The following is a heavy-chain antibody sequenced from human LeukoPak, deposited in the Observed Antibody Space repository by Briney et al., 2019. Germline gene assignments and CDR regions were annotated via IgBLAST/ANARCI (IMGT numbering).Heavy chain of an antibody. CDR1: GITFSSYA. J-gene: IGHJ6*02. CDR2: IKQDGSEK. D-gene: IGHD3-3*01. CDR3: ARDSRSYDFWSGYSTYYGMDV. V-gene: IGHV3-7*01. Sequence: PGGSLRLSCAASGITFSSYAMSWVRQAPGKGLEWVADIKQDGSEKYYVDSVKGRFTISRDNAKNSLYLQMNSLRAEDTAVYYCARDSRSYDFWSGYSTYYGMDVWGQGTTVTVSS.